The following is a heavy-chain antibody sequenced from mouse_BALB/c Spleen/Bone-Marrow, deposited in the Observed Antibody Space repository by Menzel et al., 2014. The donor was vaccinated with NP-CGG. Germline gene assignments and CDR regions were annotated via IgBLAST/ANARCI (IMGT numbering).Heavy chain of an antibody. Sequence: VTLKECGAELVKPGASVKLSCSASGFNIKDTYIHWVKQRPEQGLEWIGRIDPANGNTKYDPKFQGKATVTADTSANTGYLQLSSLTSEDTAVYYCADLGDYWGQGTTLTVSS. D-gene: IGHD4-1*01. CDR2: IDPANGNT. V-gene: IGHV14-3*02. CDR3: ADLGDY. J-gene: IGHJ2*01. CDR1: GFNIKDTY.